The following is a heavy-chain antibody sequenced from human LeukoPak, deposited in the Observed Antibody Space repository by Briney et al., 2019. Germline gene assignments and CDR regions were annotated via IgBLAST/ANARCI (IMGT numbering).Heavy chain of an antibody. Sequence: PGGSLRPSCAASGFTVSSNYMSWVRQAPGKGLEWVSVIYSGGSTYYADSVKGRFTISRDNSKNTLYLQMSSLRAEDTAVYYCARGGNGVSHLWLYPLDYWGQGPLVSVSS. D-gene: IGHD3-22*01. CDR2: IYSGGST. CDR3: ARGGNGVSHLWLYPLDY. J-gene: IGHJ4*02. CDR1: GFTVSSNY. V-gene: IGHV3-53*01.